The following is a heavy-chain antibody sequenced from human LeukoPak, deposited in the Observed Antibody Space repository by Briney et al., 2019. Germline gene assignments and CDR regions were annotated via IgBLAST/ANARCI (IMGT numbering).Heavy chain of an antibody. Sequence: ASVKVSCKASGYTFTSYGISWVRQAPGQGLEWMGWISAYSGNTNYAQKLQGRVTMTTDTSTSTAYMELRSLRSDDTAVYYCARDSSGWYSDYFDYWGQGTLVTVSS. V-gene: IGHV1-18*01. CDR2: ISAYSGNT. J-gene: IGHJ4*02. D-gene: IGHD6-19*01. CDR1: GYTFTSYG. CDR3: ARDSSGWYSDYFDY.